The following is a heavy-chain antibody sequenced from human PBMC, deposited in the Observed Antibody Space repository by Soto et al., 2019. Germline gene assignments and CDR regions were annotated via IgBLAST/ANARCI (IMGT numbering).Heavy chain of an antibody. Sequence: GGSLRLSCAASGFTFSSYGMHWVRQAPGKGLEWVAVISYDGSNKYYADSVKGRFTISRDNSKNTLYLQMNSLRAEDTAVYYCAKDPEDIVVVPAAHFDYWGQGTLVTVSS. CDR3: AKDPEDIVVVPAAHFDY. CDR1: GFTFSSYG. D-gene: IGHD2-2*01. CDR2: ISYDGSNK. V-gene: IGHV3-30*18. J-gene: IGHJ4*02.